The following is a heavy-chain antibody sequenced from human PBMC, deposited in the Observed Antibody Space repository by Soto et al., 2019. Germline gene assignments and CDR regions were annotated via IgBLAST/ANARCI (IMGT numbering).Heavy chain of an antibody. CDR2: INPSGGST. CDR1: GYTFATYG. V-gene: IGHV1-46*01. Sequence: ASVTVSCQASGYTFATYGISWVRQAPGQGLEWMGIINPSGGSTSYAQRFQGRVTMTRDTSTSTLYMELSSLRSEDTAAYYCATKYYDILTGDTPLDVWGQGTTVTVSS. J-gene: IGHJ6*02. CDR3: ATKYYDILTGDTPLDV. D-gene: IGHD3-9*01.